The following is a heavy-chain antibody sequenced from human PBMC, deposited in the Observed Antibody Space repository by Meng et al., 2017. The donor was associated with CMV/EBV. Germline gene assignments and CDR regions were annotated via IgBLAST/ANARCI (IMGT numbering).Heavy chain of an antibody. J-gene: IGHJ4*02. CDR2: IYTSGST. Sequence: QGQLQRSGPGLVKPSETLAPTCTVSGGSISSYYWSWIRQPAGKGLEWIGRIYTSGSTNYNPSLKSRVTMSVDTSKNQFSLKLSSVTAADTAVYYCARHGDTAMVVGIDYWGQGTLVTVSS. CDR1: GGSISSYY. D-gene: IGHD5-18*01. V-gene: IGHV4-4*07. CDR3: ARHGDTAMVVGIDY.